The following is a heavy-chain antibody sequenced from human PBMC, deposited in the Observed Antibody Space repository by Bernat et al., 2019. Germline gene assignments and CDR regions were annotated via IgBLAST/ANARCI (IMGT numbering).Heavy chain of an antibody. CDR1: GGSISDSTYY. D-gene: IGHD5-18*01. J-gene: IGHJ4*02. Sequence: LQLQESGPGLVKPSETLSLTCTVSGGSISDSTYYWLWIRQPPGKGLEWVSVIYSSGSTYYAESVKGRFTISRDNSKNTLYLQMNSLRVEDTAFYYCAREGYSYGPLDYWGQGTLVTVSS. V-gene: IGHV3-66*01. CDR3: AREGYSYGPLDY. CDR2: IYSSGST.